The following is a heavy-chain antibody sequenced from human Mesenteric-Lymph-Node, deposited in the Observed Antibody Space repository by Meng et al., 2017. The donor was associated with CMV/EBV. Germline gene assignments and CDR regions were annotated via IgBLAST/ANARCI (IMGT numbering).Heavy chain of an antibody. J-gene: IGHJ4*02. CDR2: ISYDGSNK. Sequence: FTFSNFAMNWVRQAPGKGLEWVAVISYDGSNKYYADSVKGRFTISRDNSKNTLYLQMNSLRAEDTAVYYCARNFYDSSGYYPTMTDYWGQGTLVTVSS. CDR1: FTFSNFA. V-gene: IGHV3-30-3*01. D-gene: IGHD3-22*01. CDR3: ARNFYDSSGYYPTMTDY.